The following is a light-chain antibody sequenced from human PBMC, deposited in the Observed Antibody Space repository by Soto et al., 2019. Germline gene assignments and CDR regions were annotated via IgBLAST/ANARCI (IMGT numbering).Light chain of an antibody. J-gene: IGKJ5*01. Sequence: EIVLTQSPATLSLSPRERATLSCRASQSVSSYFAWYQQKPGQAPRLLIYDASNRATGIPARFSGSGSGTDFTLTISSLEPEDFAVYYCQQRSNWPITFGQGTRLEIK. V-gene: IGKV3-11*01. CDR3: QQRSNWPIT. CDR1: QSVSSY. CDR2: DAS.